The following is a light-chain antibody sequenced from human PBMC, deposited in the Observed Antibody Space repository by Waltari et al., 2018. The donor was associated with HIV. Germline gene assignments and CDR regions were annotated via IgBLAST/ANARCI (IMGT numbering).Light chain of an antibody. Sequence: QSTLTQPASVSGSPGQSITISCTGSTSDFGLYKFIYWYQQHPGGVPQVIIYEVFSRPSGISSRVSGSRSANTASLTISWLQPEYEADYYCASFTSNYTLIFGGGTKVTVL. J-gene: IGLJ2*01. CDR2: EVF. CDR1: TSDFGLYKF. V-gene: IGLV2-14*01. CDR3: ASFTSNYTLI.